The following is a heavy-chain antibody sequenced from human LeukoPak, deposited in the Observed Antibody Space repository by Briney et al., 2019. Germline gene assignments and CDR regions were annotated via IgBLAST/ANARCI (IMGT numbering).Heavy chain of an antibody. CDR3: ARGTYDLNY. Sequence: SETLSLTCTVSGGSITSSYWSWIRQSAGKGLEWIGRIHASGNTKSNPSLKSRVTMSVDTSKNQFSLKLTSVTAADTAVYYCARGTYDLNYWGQGILVTVSS. CDR1: GGSITSSY. D-gene: IGHD5-12*01. CDR2: IHASGNT. J-gene: IGHJ4*02. V-gene: IGHV4-4*07.